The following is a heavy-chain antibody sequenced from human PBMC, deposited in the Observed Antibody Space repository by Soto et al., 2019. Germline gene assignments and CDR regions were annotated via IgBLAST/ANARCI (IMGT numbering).Heavy chain of an antibody. J-gene: IGHJ4*02. Sequence: QVQLVQSGAEVKKPGASVKVSCKTSGYTFAAYYIHWIRQAPGQGLEWMGWINPTSGGTVYAQHFQDRVTMTRDTSTSTAYMELRRLNSDDTAVYYCASDPDYGDYWGYFFDSWGQGTPVTVSS. V-gene: IGHV1-2*02. CDR2: INPTSGGT. CDR3: ASDPDYGDYWGYFFDS. CDR1: GYTFAAYY. D-gene: IGHD4-17*01.